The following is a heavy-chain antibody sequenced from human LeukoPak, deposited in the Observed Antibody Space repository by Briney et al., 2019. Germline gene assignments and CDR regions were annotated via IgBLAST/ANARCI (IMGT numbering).Heavy chain of an antibody. CDR2: ISYDGSNK. D-gene: IGHD6-19*01. Sequence: SCKASGYTFTSYYMHWVRQAPGKGLEWVAVISYDGSNKYYADSVKGRFTISRDNSKNTLYLQMNSLRAEDTAVYYCARGGDTSGSHDPAGFDYWGQGTLVTVTS. V-gene: IGHV3-30-3*01. CDR1: GYTFTSYY. J-gene: IGHJ4*02. CDR3: ARGGDTSGSHDPAGFDY.